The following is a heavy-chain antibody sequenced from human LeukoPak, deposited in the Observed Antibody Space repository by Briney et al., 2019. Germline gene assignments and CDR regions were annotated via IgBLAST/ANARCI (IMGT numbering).Heavy chain of an antibody. CDR1: GGSISSYY. CDR2: IYYSGST. CDR3: ARAGAWQIDP. D-gene: IGHD3-10*01. Sequence: SETLSLTCTVSGGSISSYYWSWIRQPPGKGLEWIGYIYYSGSTNYSPSLKSRVTISVDTSKNQFTLKLSSVTAADTAIYYCARAGAWQIDPWGQGTLVTVSS. V-gene: IGHV4-59*01. J-gene: IGHJ5*02.